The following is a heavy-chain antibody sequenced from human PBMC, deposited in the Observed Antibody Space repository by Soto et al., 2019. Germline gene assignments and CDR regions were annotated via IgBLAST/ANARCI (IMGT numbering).Heavy chain of an antibody. J-gene: IGHJ4*02. Sequence: SETLSLTCAVSGYSISSGYYWGWIRQPPGKGLEWIGSIYHSGSTYYNPSLKSRVTISVDTSKNQFSLKLSSVTAADTAVYYCARHGQEYSSSSDYWGQGTLVTVSS. V-gene: IGHV4-38-2*01. CDR2: IYHSGST. CDR1: GYSISSGYY. D-gene: IGHD6-6*01. CDR3: ARHGQEYSSSSDY.